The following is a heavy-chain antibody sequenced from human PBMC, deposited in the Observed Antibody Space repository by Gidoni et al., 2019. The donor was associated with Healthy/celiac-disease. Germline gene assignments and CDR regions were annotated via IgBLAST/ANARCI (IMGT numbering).Heavy chain of an antibody. J-gene: IGHJ6*02. CDR3: TTSTNPSGIAASWYWDYYGMDV. Sequence: EVQLVESGGGLVKPGGSLRLSCAASRFTFSNAWLNWVRQAPGKGLEWVGRIKSKTDGGTTDYAAPVKGRFTISRDDSKNTLYLQMNSLKTEDTAVYYCTTSTNPSGIAASWYWDYYGMDVWGQGTTVTVSS. V-gene: IGHV3-15*07. CDR1: RFTFSNAW. D-gene: IGHD6-13*01. CDR2: IKSKTDGGTT.